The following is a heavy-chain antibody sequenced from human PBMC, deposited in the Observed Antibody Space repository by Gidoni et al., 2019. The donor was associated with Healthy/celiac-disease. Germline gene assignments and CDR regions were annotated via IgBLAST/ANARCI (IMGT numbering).Heavy chain of an antibody. V-gene: IGHV1-69*01. CDR3: ARGLDSSSGYLFDY. J-gene: IGHJ4*02. CDR2: IIPIFCTA. D-gene: IGHD6-13*01. Sequence: QVQLVQSGAEVKKPGSSVKVSCKASGGTFSSYAISWVRQAPGQGLEWMGGIIPIFCTANYAQKFQGRVTITADESTSTAYMELSSLRSDDTAVYYCARGLDSSSGYLFDYWGQGTLVTVSS. CDR1: GGTFSSYA.